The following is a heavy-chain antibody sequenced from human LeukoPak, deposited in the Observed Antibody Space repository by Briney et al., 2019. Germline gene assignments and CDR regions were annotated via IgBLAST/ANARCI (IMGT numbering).Heavy chain of an antibody. J-gene: IGHJ3*02. V-gene: IGHV1-69*05. D-gene: IGHD6-13*01. CDR2: IIPIFGTA. Sequence: SVKVSCKASGGTFSSYAISWVRQAPGQGLEWMGGIIPIFGTANYAQKFQGRVTITTDGSTSTAYMELSSLRSEDTAVYYCAREVAAAGLDAFDIWGQGTMVTVSS. CDR3: AREVAAAGLDAFDI. CDR1: GGTFSSYA.